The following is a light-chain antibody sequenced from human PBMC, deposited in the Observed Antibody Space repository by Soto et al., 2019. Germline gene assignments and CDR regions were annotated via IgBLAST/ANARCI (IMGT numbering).Light chain of an antibody. Sequence: SVLTQPPSASETPGQGVTISCSGSSSNIGINTVDWFQQLPGTAPKLLIYNNNQRPSGVPDRFSGSKSGTSASLAISGLQSEDESDYYCAAWDDSLNGYVFGTGTRSPS. CDR2: NNN. CDR1: SSNIGINT. CDR3: AAWDDSLNGYV. V-gene: IGLV1-44*01. J-gene: IGLJ1*01.